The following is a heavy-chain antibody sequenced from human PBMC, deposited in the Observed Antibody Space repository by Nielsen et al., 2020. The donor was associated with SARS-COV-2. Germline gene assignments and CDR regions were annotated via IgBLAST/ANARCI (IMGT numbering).Heavy chain of an antibody. CDR3: ARGAYYYDSSGYFDY. V-gene: IGHV3-30*03. CDR1: GLSISTSG. CDR2: VSPDGRNK. Sequence: GESLKISCEASGLSISTSGIHWIRQVPGKRLEWVAIVSPDGRNKYYADSVKGRFTISRDNSKNTLYLQMNSLRAEDTAVYYCARGAYYYDSSGYFDYWGQGTLVTVSS. J-gene: IGHJ4*02. D-gene: IGHD3-22*01.